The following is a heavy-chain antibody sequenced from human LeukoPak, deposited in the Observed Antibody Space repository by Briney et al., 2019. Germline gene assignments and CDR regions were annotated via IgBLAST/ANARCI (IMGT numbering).Heavy chain of an antibody. Sequence: SVNVSCKASGGTFSSYAISWVRQAPGQGLEWMGGIIPIFGTANYAQKFQGRVTITADESTSTAYMELSSLRSEDTAVYYCARSSVRIQLGEEWAFDIWGQGTMVTVSS. CDR1: GGTFSSYA. J-gene: IGHJ3*02. CDR3: ARSSVRIQLGEEWAFDI. D-gene: IGHD5-18*01. CDR2: IIPIFGTA. V-gene: IGHV1-69*13.